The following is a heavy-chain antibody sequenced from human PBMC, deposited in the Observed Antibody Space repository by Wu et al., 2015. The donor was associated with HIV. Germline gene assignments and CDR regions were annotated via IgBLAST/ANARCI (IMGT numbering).Heavy chain of an antibody. Sequence: QVQLEQSGPEVKRPGSSVTVSCKADGAIFRNYAFNWVRLAPGQGLQWMGRIIVVFGSTNYAPAFRDRFTITTDESTNTVYMTLNGLRSDDTAIYYCTRGSERDYTLTTRHWGLGTLVTVFS. D-gene: IGHD4-11*01. CDR3: TRGSERDYTLTTRH. CDR2: IIVVFGST. CDR1: GAIFRNYA. V-gene: IGHV1-69*05. J-gene: IGHJ4*02.